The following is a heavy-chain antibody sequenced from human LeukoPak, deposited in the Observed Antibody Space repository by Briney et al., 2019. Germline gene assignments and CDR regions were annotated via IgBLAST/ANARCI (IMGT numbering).Heavy chain of an antibody. Sequence: ASVKVSCKASGYTFTSYGISWVRQAPGQGLEWMGWISAYNGNTNYAQKLQGRVTMTEDTSTDTAYMELSSLRSEDTAVYYCATDLPKPYCSGGSCRGWFDPWGQGTLVTVSS. D-gene: IGHD2-15*01. CDR1: GYTFTSYG. CDR3: ATDLPKPYCSGGSCRGWFDP. V-gene: IGHV1-18*01. CDR2: ISAYNGNT. J-gene: IGHJ5*02.